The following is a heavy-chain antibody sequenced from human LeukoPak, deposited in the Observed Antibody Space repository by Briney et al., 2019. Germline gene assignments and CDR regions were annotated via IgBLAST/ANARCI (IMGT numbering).Heavy chain of an antibody. J-gene: IGHJ4*02. CDR3: ATETNGRHYDY. CDR2: IGPTGSDR. V-gene: IGHV3-21*06. Sequence: GGSLRLSCTASGLTFSTSGFNWVRQAPGKGLEGVASIGPTGSDRYHADSIKGRFTISRDNANNFLYLQMNSLRAEDTAVYYCATETNGRHYDYWGQGTLLTVSS. D-gene: IGHD1-14*01. CDR1: GLTFSTSG.